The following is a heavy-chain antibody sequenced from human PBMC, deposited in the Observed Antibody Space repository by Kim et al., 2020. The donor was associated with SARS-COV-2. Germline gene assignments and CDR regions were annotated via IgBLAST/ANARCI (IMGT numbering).Heavy chain of an antibody. D-gene: IGHD6-19*01. V-gene: IGHV1-8*01. Sequence: ASVKVSCKASGYTFTSYDINSVRQATGQGLEWMGWMNPNSGNTGYAQKFQGRVTMTRNTSISTAYMELSSLRSEDTAVYYCAVWLETNYYYYGMDVWGQGTTVTVSS. CDR2: MNPNSGNT. J-gene: IGHJ6*02. CDR1: GYTFTSYD. CDR3: AVWLETNYYYYGMDV.